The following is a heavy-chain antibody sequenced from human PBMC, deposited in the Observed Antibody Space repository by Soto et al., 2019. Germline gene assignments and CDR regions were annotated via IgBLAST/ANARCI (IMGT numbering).Heavy chain of an antibody. CDR3: ARGDSSLYGSAYSFDY. D-gene: IGHD6-13*01. V-gene: IGHV4-4*02. CDR1: GGSISSSNW. J-gene: IGHJ4*02. CDR2: IYHSGST. Sequence: QVQLQESGPGLVKPSGTLSLTCAVSGGSISSSNWWSWVRQPPGKGLEWIGEIYHSGSTNYNPSLKGRVTISVDKSRNQFSLKRSSVTATDMAVYYCARGDSSLYGSAYSFDYWGQGTLFTVSS.